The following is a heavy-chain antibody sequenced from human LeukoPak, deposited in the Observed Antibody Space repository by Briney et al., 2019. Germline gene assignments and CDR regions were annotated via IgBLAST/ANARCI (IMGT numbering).Heavy chain of an antibody. CDR3: ARSWEYYDSSGYQGDSGFDY. J-gene: IGHJ4*02. CDR1: GGSISSGDYY. Sequence: PSETLSLTCTVSGGSISSGDYYWSWIRQPPGKGLEWIGYIYYSGTTYYNPSLKSRVTISVDTSKNQFSLKLSSVTAADTAVYYCARSWEYYDSSGYQGDSGFDYWGQGTLVTVYS. D-gene: IGHD3-22*01. V-gene: IGHV4-30-4*08. CDR2: IYYSGTT.